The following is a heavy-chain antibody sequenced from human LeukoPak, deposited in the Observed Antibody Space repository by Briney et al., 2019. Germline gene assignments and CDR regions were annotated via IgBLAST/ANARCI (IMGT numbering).Heavy chain of an antibody. J-gene: IGHJ4*02. Sequence: GGSLRLSCEASEFTFSSSWMDWVRQAPGKGLEWVASIHPDGSEKYYVDSVKGRFTISRDNARNSLYLQMNSMRAEDTAVYYCARAFSSSSSGFDYWGQGTLVTVSS. D-gene: IGHD6-6*01. CDR1: EFTFSSSW. CDR2: IHPDGSEK. V-gene: IGHV3-7*02. CDR3: ARAFSSSSSGFDY.